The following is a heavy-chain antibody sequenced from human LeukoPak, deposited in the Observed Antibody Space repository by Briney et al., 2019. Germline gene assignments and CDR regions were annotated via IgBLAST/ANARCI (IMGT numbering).Heavy chain of an antibody. J-gene: IGHJ6*03. Sequence: GGSLRLSCAASGFTFSSYSMNWVRQAPGKGLEWVSYISSSSSTIYYADSVKGRFTISRDNAKNSLYLQMNSLRAEDTAVYYCARQVVPAANAYYYYMDVWGKGTTVTVSS. D-gene: IGHD2-2*01. CDR1: GFTFSSYS. CDR2: ISSSSSTI. CDR3: ARQVVPAANAYYYYMDV. V-gene: IGHV3-48*01.